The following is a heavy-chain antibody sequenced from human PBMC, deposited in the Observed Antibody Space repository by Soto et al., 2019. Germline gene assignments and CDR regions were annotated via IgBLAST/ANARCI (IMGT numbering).Heavy chain of an antibody. CDR3: ARDHCSSTSCYRRSFYYGMDV. Sequence: SVKVSCKASGGTFSSYAISWVRQAPGQGLEWMGGIIPIFGTANYAQKFQGRVTITADESTSTAYMELSSLRSEDTAVYYCARDHCSSTSCYRRSFYYGMDVWGQGTTVNVSS. D-gene: IGHD2-2*01. CDR2: IIPIFGTA. J-gene: IGHJ6*02. V-gene: IGHV1-69*13. CDR1: GGTFSSYA.